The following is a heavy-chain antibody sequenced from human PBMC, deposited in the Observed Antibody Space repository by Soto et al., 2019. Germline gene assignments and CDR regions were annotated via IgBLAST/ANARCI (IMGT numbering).Heavy chain of an antibody. J-gene: IGHJ3*02. CDR1: GFTFSSYG. Sequence: QVQLVESGGGVVQPGRSLRLSCAASGFTFSSYGMHWVRQAPGKGLELVAVIWYDGSNKYYADSVKGRFTISRDNSKNTLYLQMNSLRAEDTAVYYCARMADSSGWYGAFDIWGQGTMVTVSS. CDR3: ARMADSSGWYGAFDI. CDR2: IWYDGSNK. D-gene: IGHD6-19*01. V-gene: IGHV3-33*01.